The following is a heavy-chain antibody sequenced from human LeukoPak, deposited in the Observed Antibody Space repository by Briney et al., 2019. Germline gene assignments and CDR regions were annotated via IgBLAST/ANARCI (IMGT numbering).Heavy chain of an antibody. J-gene: IGHJ4*02. Sequence: SETLSLTCAVYGGSFSGYYRSWIRQPPGKGLEWIGEINHSGSTNYNPSLKSRVTISVDTSKNQFSLKLSSVTAADTAVYYCARHVPTHPLGYFDYWGQGTLVTVSS. CDR3: ARHVPTHPLGYFDY. CDR2: INHSGST. CDR1: GGSFSGYY. V-gene: IGHV4-34*01. D-gene: IGHD7-27*01.